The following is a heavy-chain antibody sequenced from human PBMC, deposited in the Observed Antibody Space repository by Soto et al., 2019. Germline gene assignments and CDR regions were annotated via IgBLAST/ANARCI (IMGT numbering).Heavy chain of an antibody. J-gene: IGHJ4*02. Sequence: QVQLQESGPGLVKPSETLSLTCTVSGGSISNYYWSWIRQPPGKGLEWIGFMSYRGTTNYSPSLKSRVTISVDTSKNQFSLKLSSVTAADTAVYYCASRDSSSWSIDYWGQGTLVTVSS. V-gene: IGHV4-59*08. D-gene: IGHD6-13*01. CDR1: GGSISNYY. CDR3: ASRDSSSWSIDY. CDR2: MSYRGTT.